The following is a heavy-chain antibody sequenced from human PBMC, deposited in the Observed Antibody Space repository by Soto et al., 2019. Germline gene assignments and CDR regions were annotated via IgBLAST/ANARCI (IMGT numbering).Heavy chain of an antibody. CDR1: GGTFNTYT. V-gene: IGHV1-69*02. Sequence: QVQVVQSGAEVKKPESSVKVSCKPSGGTFNTYTVNWVRLAPGIGLEWMGRFIPILDMANYAQKFQDRVTITADRSTFTAYMELNSLTSDDTAVYYCAITYCRDNSCPRDFDFWGPGTRVTVSS. J-gene: IGHJ4*02. CDR2: FIPILDMA. CDR3: AITYCRDNSCPRDFDF. D-gene: IGHD2-21*01.